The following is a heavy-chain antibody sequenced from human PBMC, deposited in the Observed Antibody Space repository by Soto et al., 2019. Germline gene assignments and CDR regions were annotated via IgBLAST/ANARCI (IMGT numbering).Heavy chain of an antibody. CDR3: ARVGQQLAHYYYYGMDV. J-gene: IGHJ6*02. V-gene: IGHV4-4*07. D-gene: IGHD6-13*01. CDR1: GGSISSYY. Sequence: SETLSLTCTVSGGSISSYYWSWIRQPAGKGLEWIGRIYTSGSTNYNPSLKSRVTMSVDTSKNQSSLKLSSVTAAGTAVYYCARVGQQLAHYYYYGMDVWGHVTTVPVS. CDR2: IYTSGST.